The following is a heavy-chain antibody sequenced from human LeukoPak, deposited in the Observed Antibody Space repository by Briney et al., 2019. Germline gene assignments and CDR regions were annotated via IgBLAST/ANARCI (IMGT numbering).Heavy chain of an antibody. V-gene: IGHV3-48*02. Sequence: PGGSLRLSCAASGFIFNSYAMHWVRQAPGKGLEWISYIDSDTYGNTIYYPHTVKGRFTISRDNAKNSLYLQMDSLRDEDTAVYYCARDRDYAFDYWGQGTLVTVSS. CDR1: GFIFNSYA. CDR2: IDSDTYGNTI. J-gene: IGHJ4*02. D-gene: IGHD4-17*01. CDR3: ARDRDYAFDY.